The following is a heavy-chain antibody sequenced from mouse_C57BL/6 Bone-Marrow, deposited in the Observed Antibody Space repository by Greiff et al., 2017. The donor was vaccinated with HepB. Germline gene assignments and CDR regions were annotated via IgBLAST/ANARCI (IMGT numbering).Heavy chain of an antibody. V-gene: IGHV1-76*01. CDR3: AGLRMVTTVVAGDY. J-gene: IGHJ2*01. CDR2: IYPGSGNT. CDR1: GYTFTDYY. Sequence: QVQLQQSGAELVRPGASVKLSCKASGYTFTDYYINWVKQRPGQGLEWIARIYPGSGNTYYNEKFKGKATLTAEKSSSTAYMQLSSLTSEDSAVYFCAGLRMVTTVVAGDYWGQGTTLTVSS. D-gene: IGHD1-1*01.